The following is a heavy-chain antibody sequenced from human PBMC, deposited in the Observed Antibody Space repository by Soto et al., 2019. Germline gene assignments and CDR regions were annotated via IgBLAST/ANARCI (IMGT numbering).Heavy chain of an antibody. CDR3: SRSLDS. CDR2: INQDGSEK. J-gene: IGHJ4*02. Sequence: GALRLSCAASGFTFSTYWMDWVRQTPGKGLEWVANINQDGSEKNYVDSVKGRFTISRDNAKNSLYLQMSSLTAEDSALYYCSRSLDSWGQGTLVTVSS. V-gene: IGHV3-7*01. CDR1: GFTFSTYW.